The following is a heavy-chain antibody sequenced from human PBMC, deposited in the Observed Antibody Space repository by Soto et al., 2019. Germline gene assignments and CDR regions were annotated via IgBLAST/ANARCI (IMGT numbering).Heavy chain of an antibody. V-gene: IGHV4-4*07. Sequence: SETLSLTCTVSGGSISGYYWSWIRQPAGKGLEWIGRIYTSGSTNYNPSLKSRVTMSVDTSKNQFSLKLSSVTAADTAVYYCARESTCIQLWSTGYFDYWGQGTLVTVSS. CDR1: GGSISGYY. CDR2: IYTSGST. J-gene: IGHJ4*02. D-gene: IGHD5-18*01. CDR3: ARESTCIQLWSTGYFDY.